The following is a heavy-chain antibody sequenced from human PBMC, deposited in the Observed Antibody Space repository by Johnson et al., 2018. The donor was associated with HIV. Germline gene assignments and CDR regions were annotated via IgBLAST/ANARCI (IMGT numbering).Heavy chain of an antibody. CDR2: IKQDGSEK. Sequence: VQLVESGGGLVQPGGSLRLSCAASGFSFSDYFMTWIRQAPGKGLEWVANIKQDGSEKYYVDSVKGRFTISRDNAKNSLYLQMNSLRAEDTAVYYCARGVKQQLSVVDAFDIWGQGTMVIVSS. V-gene: IGHV3-7*04. D-gene: IGHD1-1*01. CDR1: GFSFSDYF. CDR3: ARGVKQQLSVVDAFDI. J-gene: IGHJ3*02.